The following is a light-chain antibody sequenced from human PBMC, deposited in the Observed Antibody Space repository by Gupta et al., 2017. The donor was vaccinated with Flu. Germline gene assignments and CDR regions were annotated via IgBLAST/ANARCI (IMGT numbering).Light chain of an antibody. J-gene: IGLJ3*02. CDR2: GNS. V-gene: IGLV1-40*01. CDR3: QSYDSSLSGWV. CDR1: SSNIGAGYD. Sequence: QSVLTQPPAVSAAPGQRFTMSFTGTSSNIGAGYDVHWYQQLPGTAPKLLIYGNSNRPSGVPDRFSGSKSGTSASLAITGLQAEDEADYYCQSYDSSLSGWVFGGGTKLTVL.